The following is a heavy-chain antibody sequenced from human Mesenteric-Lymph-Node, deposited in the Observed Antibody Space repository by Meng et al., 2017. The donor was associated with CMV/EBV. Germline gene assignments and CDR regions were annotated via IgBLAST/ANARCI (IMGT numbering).Heavy chain of an antibody. Sequence: GESLKISCAASGFTFSSYDMNWVRQGPGKGLEWVSVIYSGGSTYYADSVKGRFTISRDNSKNTLYLQMNSLRAEDTAVYYCAREDIVVVPAGAYYYYGMDVWGQGTTVTVSS. CDR2: IYSGGST. CDR1: GFTFSSYD. D-gene: IGHD2-2*01. CDR3: AREDIVVVPAGAYYYYGMDV. J-gene: IGHJ6*02. V-gene: IGHV3-66*02.